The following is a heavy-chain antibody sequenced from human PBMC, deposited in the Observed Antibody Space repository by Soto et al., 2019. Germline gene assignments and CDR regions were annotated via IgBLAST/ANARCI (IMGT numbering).Heavy chain of an antibody. CDR1: GGSISSSSYY. V-gene: IGHV4-39*01. CDR3: ARRPRSGSIQTITTAPPHWFDP. Sequence: KPSETLSLTCTVSGGSISSSSYYWGWIRQPPGKGLEWIGSIYYSGSTYYNPSLKSRVTISVDTSKNQFSLKLSSVTAADTAVYYCARRPRSGSIQTITTAPPHWFDPWGQGTLVTVSS. J-gene: IGHJ5*02. D-gene: IGHD3-10*01. CDR2: IYYSGST.